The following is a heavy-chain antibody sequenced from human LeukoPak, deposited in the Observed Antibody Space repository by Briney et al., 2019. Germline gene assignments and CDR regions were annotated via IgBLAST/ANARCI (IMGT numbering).Heavy chain of an antibody. D-gene: IGHD6-19*01. V-gene: IGHV3-23*01. J-gene: IGHJ4*02. CDR3: AKDPRSEKEAYYFDY. CDR2: ISGSGGST. Sequence: GGSLTLSCAAAGFTFSSYAMSWVRQAPGEGREWVSAISGSGGSTYSADSVKGRFTHSRENSKNTLYLQMKSLRAEDTAVYYCAKDPRSEKEAYYFDYWGQGTLVTVSS. CDR1: GFTFSSYA.